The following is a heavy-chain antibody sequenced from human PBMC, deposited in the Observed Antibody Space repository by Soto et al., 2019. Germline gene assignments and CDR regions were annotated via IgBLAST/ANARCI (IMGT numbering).Heavy chain of an antibody. Sequence: EVQLVESGGGLVQPGGSLRLSCAASGFTFSSYSMNWVRQAPGKGLEWVSYISSSSSTIYYAESVKGRFTISRDNAENSLYLQMNSLRDEDTAVYFCARGKYSSGWPSDYWGQGTLVTVSS. J-gene: IGHJ4*02. D-gene: IGHD6-19*01. CDR3: ARGKYSSGWPSDY. V-gene: IGHV3-48*02. CDR1: GFTFSSYS. CDR2: ISSSSSTI.